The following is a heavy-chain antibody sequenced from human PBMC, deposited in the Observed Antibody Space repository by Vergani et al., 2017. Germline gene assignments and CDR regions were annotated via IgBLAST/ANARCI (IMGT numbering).Heavy chain of an antibody. CDR3: ARGPHYYDSSGPNFDY. D-gene: IGHD3-22*01. Sequence: QVQLQESGPGLVKPSETLSLTCTVSGGSVSSGSYYWSWIRQPPGKGREWIGYIYYSGTTNYNPPLKSRVTISVDPSKNQFSLKLSSVTAAATAVYYCARGPHYYDSSGPNFDYWGQGTLVTVSS. J-gene: IGHJ4*02. CDR2: IYYSGTT. V-gene: IGHV4-61*01. CDR1: GGSVSSGSYY.